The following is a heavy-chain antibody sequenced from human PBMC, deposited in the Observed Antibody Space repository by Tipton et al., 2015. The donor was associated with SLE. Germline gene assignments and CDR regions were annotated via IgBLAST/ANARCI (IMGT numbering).Heavy chain of an antibody. CDR1: GASIDRFY. J-gene: IGHJ4*02. V-gene: IGHV4-59*08. CDR2: VYYSGGT. Sequence: TLSLTCSVSGASIDRFYWNWIRQPPGKELEWVGYVYYSGGTNYNPSLRSRATISVDTSKNQFSLRLTSVTAADTAVYYCATGYFDYWGQGTLVTVSS. CDR3: ATGYFDY.